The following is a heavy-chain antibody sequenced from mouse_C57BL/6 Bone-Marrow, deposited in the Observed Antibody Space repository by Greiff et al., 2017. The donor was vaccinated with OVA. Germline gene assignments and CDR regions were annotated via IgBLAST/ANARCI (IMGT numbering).Heavy chain of an antibody. CDR2: LDPETGGT. D-gene: IGHD2-1*01. V-gene: IGHV1-15*01. J-gene: IGHJ1*03. CDR1: GYTFTDYE. Sequence: QVQLQQSGAELVRPGASVTLSCKASGYTFTDYEMHWVKQTPVHGLEWIGALDPETGGTAYNQKFKGKAILTADKSSSTAYMELRSLTSEDSAVYYCTRGGGNHWYFDVWGTGTTVTASS. CDR3: TRGGGNHWYFDV.